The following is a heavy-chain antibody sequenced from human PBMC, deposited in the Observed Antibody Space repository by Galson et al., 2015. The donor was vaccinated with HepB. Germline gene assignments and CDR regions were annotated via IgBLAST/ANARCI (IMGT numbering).Heavy chain of an antibody. J-gene: IGHJ3*01. D-gene: IGHD1-26*01. CDR3: ATSGTDAFDV. CDR1: RFTFAS. Sequence: SLRLSCAASRFTFASMSWVRQAPGKGLEWVSSISTGNGYIYYADSVRGRFTISRDYAKNSVYLEMNGLRAEDTAVYYCATSGTDAFDVWGQGTMVTVSS. V-gene: IGHV3-21*01. CDR2: ISTGNGYI.